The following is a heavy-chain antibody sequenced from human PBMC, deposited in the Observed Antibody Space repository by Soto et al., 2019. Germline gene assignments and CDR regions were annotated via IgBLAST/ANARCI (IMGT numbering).Heavy chain of an antibody. CDR1: GYSFAGYW. CDR2: IDPSDSQT. D-gene: IGHD6-13*01. J-gene: IGHJ4*02. Sequence: PGESLKISCKGSGYSFAGYWITWVRQKPGKGLEWMGRIDPSDSQTYYSPSFRGHVTISVTKSISTAYLQWSSLKASDTAMYYCARQHGSSSWYVDYWGQGTLVTVSS. CDR3: ARQHGSSSWYVDY. V-gene: IGHV5-10-1*01.